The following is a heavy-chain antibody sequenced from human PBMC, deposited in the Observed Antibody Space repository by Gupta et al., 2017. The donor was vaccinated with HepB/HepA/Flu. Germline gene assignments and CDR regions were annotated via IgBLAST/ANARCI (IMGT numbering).Heavy chain of an antibody. Sequence: QVQLQESGPGLVKPSQTLSLTCTVSGGSISSGGYYWSWIRQHPGKGLEGIGYIYYSGRTYYNPSLKSRVTISVDTSKNKFSLKLSSVTAADTAVYYCARVVGRQLWLGWFDPWGQGTLVTVSS. CDR1: GGSISSGGYY. D-gene: IGHD5-18*01. CDR2: IYYSGRT. V-gene: IGHV4-31*03. J-gene: IGHJ5*02. CDR3: ARVVGRQLWLGWFDP.